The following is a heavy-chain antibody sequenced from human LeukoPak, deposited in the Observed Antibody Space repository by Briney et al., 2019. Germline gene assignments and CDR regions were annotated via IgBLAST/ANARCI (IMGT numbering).Heavy chain of an antibody. J-gene: IGHJ3*01. CDR3: ARPNITSYYDSRGYDAFDV. Sequence: GASLKISSKGSGYKFITYWIAWVRQMPGKGVEWMGIIYPGESDTRYSPSFPGHVPISAYKSVNSAYLQWSSLRASDTAMYYCARPNITSYYDSRGYDAFDVWGQGTMVTVSS. CDR2: IYPGESDT. V-gene: IGHV5-51*01. D-gene: IGHD3-22*01. CDR1: GYKFITYW.